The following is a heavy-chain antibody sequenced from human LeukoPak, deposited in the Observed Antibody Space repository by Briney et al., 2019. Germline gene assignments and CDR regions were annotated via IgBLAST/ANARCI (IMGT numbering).Heavy chain of an antibody. CDR2: IIPIFGTA. V-gene: IGHV1-69*13. CDR3: ARDTRSSGWYGLNWFDP. CDR1: GGTFSSYA. J-gene: IGHJ5*02. Sequence: ASVKVSCKASGGTFSSYAISWVRQAPGQGLEWMGGIIPIFGTANYAQKFQGRATITADESTSTAYMELSSLRSEDTAVYYCARDTRSSGWYGLNWFDPWGQGTLVTVSS. D-gene: IGHD6-19*01.